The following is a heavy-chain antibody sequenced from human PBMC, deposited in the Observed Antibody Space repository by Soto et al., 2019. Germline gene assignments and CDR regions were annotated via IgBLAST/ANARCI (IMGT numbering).Heavy chain of an antibody. CDR3: ASRSSGWYALPYYYYGMDV. D-gene: IGHD6-19*01. CDR1: GFTFSSYA. CDR2: ISYDGSNK. J-gene: IGHJ6*02. V-gene: IGHV3-30-3*01. Sequence: QVQLVESGGGVVQPGRSLRLSCAASGFTFSSYAMHWVRQAPGKGLEWVAVISYDGSNKYYADSVKGRFTISRDNSKNTLYLQMNSLRAEDTAVYYCASRSSGWYALPYYYYGMDVWGQGTTGTVSS.